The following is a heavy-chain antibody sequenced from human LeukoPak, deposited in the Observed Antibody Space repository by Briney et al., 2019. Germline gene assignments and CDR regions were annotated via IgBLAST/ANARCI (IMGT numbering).Heavy chain of an antibody. J-gene: IGHJ5*02. Sequence: SETLSLTCTVSGGSISSYYWSWIRQPPGKGLEWIGYIYHTGSTKYNPSLKSRVTISVDTSKNQLSLRLSSVTAADTAVYYCARHCQLLSDKWFDPWGQGTLVTVPS. V-gene: IGHV4-59*08. CDR2: IYHTGST. CDR3: ARHCQLLSDKWFDP. CDR1: GGSISSYY. D-gene: IGHD2-2*01.